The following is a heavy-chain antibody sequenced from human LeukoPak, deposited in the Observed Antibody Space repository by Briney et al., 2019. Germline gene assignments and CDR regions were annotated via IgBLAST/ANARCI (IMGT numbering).Heavy chain of an antibody. J-gene: IGHJ4*02. Sequence: APVKVSCKASGYTFTSYDINWVRQAPGQGLEWMGWMNPNSGNAGYEQKFQGRVTMTRNTSISTAYMELSSQRSEDTAVYYCARSLFEATAAGHWGRGTLVTVSS. V-gene: IGHV1-8*01. CDR1: GYTFTSYD. D-gene: IGHD6-13*01. CDR3: ARSLFEATAAGH. CDR2: MNPNSGNA.